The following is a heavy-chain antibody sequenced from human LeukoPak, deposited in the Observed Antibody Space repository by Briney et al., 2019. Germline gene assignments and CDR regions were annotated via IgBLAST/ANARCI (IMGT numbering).Heavy chain of an antibody. V-gene: IGHV3-NL1*01. CDR2: IYSDNT. D-gene: IGHD3-9*01. CDR1: GFTFNNYG. J-gene: IGHJ4*02. Sequence: GGSLRLSCTASGFTFNNYGMHWVRQAPGKGLEWVSFIYSDNTHYSDSVKGRFTISRDNSKNILYLQMNSLRADDTAVYYCAKVSESNYDILTGYYTPYYFDYWGQGTLVTVSS. CDR3: AKVSESNYDILTGYYTPYYFDY.